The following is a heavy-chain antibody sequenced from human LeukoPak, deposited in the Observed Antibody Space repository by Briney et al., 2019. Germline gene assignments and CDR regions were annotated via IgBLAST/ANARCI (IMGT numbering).Heavy chain of an antibody. D-gene: IGHD2-21*02. J-gene: IGHJ4*02. CDR1: GFTFSSYA. Sequence: GGSLRLSCTASGFTFSSYAMSWVRQAPGKGLEWVSSITGSGGSTYYADSVKGRFTISRDNSKNTLYLQFNGLRIEDTAVYYCAKCTAGLDYWGQGTLVTVSS. CDR3: AKCTAGLDY. CDR2: ITGSGGST. V-gene: IGHV3-23*01.